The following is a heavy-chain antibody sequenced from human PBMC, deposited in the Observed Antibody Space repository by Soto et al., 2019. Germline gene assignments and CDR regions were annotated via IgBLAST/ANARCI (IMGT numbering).Heavy chain of an antibody. V-gene: IGHV4-4*02. J-gene: IGHJ4*02. CDR2: VYHTGST. CDR1: GGSISSTNW. Sequence: QVQLQQSGPRLARPSGTLSLTCVVSGGSISSTNWWTWVRQTPGKGLEWIGEVYHTGSTKHNPSLKNRVTITLDKSNTQFSLNLKSVTAADTAVYYCATLPPRIVVVVLPIPSWGQGTLVTVSS. CDR3: ATLPPRIVVVVLPIPS. D-gene: IGHD2-15*01.